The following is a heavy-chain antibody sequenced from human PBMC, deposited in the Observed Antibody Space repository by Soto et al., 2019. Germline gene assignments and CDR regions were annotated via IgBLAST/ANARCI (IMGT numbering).Heavy chain of an antibody. J-gene: IGHJ3*02. CDR3: ARDGDSSAPFDI. V-gene: IGHV1-2*02. CDR2: INPNSGGT. D-gene: IGHD6-25*01. Sequence: QVQLVQSGAEVKKPGASVKVSCKASGYTFTGNYMHWVRQAPGQGLEWMGWINPNSGGTNYAQKFQGRVTVTRDTSISPAYLELSRLRSAGTAVYYCARDGDSSAPFDILGQGTMVTVSS. CDR1: GYTFTGNY.